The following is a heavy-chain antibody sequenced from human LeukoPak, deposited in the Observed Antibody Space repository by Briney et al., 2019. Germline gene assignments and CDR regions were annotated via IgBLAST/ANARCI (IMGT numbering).Heavy chain of an antibody. Sequence: SETLSLTCAVYGGSFSGYYWSWIRQPPGKGLEWIGYIYYTGSTSYNPSLKSRVTMSLDAPKNQFSLELNSVTPADTAVYYCARGGNYWPQWWFDPWGRGTLVSVSS. D-gene: IGHD1-26*01. CDR3: ARGGNYWPQWWFDP. J-gene: IGHJ5*02. CDR2: IYYTGST. V-gene: IGHV4-59*01. CDR1: GGSFSGYY.